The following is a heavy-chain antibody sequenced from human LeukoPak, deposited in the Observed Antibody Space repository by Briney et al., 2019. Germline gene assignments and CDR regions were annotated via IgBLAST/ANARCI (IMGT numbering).Heavy chain of an antibody. Sequence: GGSLRLSCAASGFTFSSYGMHWVRQAPGKGLEWVAGISYDGSNKYYADSVNGRFTISRDNSKNTLYLQMNSLRAEDTAVYYCVGLFDIWGQGTMVTVSS. CDR1: GFTFSSYG. J-gene: IGHJ3*02. CDR3: VGLFDI. V-gene: IGHV3-30*03. CDR2: ISYDGSNK.